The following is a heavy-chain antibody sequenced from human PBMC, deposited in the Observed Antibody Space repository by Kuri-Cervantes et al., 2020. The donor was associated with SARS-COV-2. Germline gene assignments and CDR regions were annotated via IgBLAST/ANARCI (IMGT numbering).Heavy chain of an antibody. Sequence: SETLSLTCTVSGGSISSGSYYWSWIRQPPGKGLEWIGYIYYSGSTNYNPSLKSRVTISVDTSKNQFSLKLSSVTAADTAVYYCAREEGGYSYGLDYWGQGTLVTVSS. J-gene: IGHJ4*02. CDR3: AREEGGYSYGLDY. V-gene: IGHV4-61*01. D-gene: IGHD5-18*01. CDR1: GGSISSGSYY. CDR2: IYYSGST.